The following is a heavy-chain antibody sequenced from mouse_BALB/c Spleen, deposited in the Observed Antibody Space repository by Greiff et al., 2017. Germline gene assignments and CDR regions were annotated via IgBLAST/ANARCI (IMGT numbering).Heavy chain of an antibody. CDR2: ISSGGSYT. V-gene: IGHV5-6-4*01. J-gene: IGHJ3*01. D-gene: IGHD2-3*01. CDR3: TRDHNGYYPAWFAY. CDR1: GFTFSSYT. Sequence: EVMLVESGGGLVKPGGSLKLSCAASGFTFSSYTMSWVRQTPEKRLEWVATISSGGSYTYYPDSVKGRFTISRDNAKNTLYLQMSSLKSEDTAMYYCTRDHNGYYPAWFAYWGQGTLVTVSA.